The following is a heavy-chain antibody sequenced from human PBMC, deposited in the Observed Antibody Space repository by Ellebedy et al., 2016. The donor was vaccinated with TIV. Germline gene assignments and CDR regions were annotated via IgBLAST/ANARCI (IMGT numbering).Heavy chain of an antibody. CDR2: ISNTGRT. J-gene: IGHJ4*02. D-gene: IGHD3-10*01. V-gene: IGHV4-59*01. CDR3: ARDRRGSYDF. Sequence: MPSETLSLTCTVSGASISSSYWSWIRQTPGKDLEWISYISNTGRTNYNPNLQSRVTISVDTSRNQFSLKLRSVTAADTAVYYCARDRRGSYDFWGQGTLITVSS. CDR1: GASISSSY.